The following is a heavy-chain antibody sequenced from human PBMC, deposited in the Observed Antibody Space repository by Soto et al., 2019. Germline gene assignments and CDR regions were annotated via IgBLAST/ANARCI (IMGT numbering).Heavy chain of an antibody. J-gene: IGHJ4*02. CDR2: INSDGSSA. CDR3: ARDGYDYASGPFDS. Sequence: EVQLVESGGGLVQPGGSLSLSCAASGFSFIRNWMHWFRQAPGKGLVWVSRINSDGSSAAYADSVKGRFTISRDNAKNTLCLQLNSLRAEDTAVYYCARDGYDYASGPFDSCGQGTLGTVSS. CDR1: GFSFIRNW. D-gene: IGHD5-12*01. V-gene: IGHV3-74*01.